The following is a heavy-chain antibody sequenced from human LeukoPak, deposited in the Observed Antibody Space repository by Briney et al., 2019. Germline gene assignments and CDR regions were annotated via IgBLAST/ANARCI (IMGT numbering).Heavy chain of an antibody. V-gene: IGHV4-38-2*01. CDR3: ARVHSSGWYTYYFDY. Sequence: PSETLSLTCAVSGYSISSGYYWGWIRQPPGKGLEWIGSIYHSGSTYYNPSLKSRVTISVDTSKNQFSLELSSVTAADTAVYYCARVHSSGWYTYYFDYWGQGTLVTVSS. CDR2: IYHSGST. CDR1: GYSISSGYY. D-gene: IGHD6-13*01. J-gene: IGHJ4*02.